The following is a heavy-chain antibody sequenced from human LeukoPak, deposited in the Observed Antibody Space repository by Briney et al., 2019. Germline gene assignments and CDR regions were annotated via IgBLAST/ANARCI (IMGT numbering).Heavy chain of an antibody. CDR1: GGSISSGNYY. Sequence: SETLSLTCTVSGGSISSGNYYWTWIRQSAAKGLEWIGRIHTSGSTNYNPSLESRVAISIDMSKNQFSLNWNSVTAADTGVYYCVRDRAGDSFDIWGQGTMVTVSS. J-gene: IGHJ3*02. CDR2: IHTSGST. D-gene: IGHD7-27*01. V-gene: IGHV4-61*02. CDR3: VRDRAGDSFDI.